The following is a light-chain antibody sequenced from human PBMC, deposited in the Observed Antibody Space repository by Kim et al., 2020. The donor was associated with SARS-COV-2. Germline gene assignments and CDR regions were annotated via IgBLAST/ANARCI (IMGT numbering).Light chain of an antibody. CDR3: QVWDSSSDHRVV. Sequence: PGKTAMITAVRISSGSKSVHWYQQTPGQAPVLVISYDIDRPSGIPGRFSGSNSGNTATLTISRVEAGDEADYYCQVWDSSSDHRVVFGGGTQLTVL. V-gene: IGLV3-21*04. CDR2: YDI. J-gene: IGLJ2*01. CDR1: SSGSKS.